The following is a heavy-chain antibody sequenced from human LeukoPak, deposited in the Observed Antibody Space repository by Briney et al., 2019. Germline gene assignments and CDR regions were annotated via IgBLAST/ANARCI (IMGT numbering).Heavy chain of an antibody. Sequence: GGSLRLSCTASGFTFNDYYMSWIRQAPGKGLEWVAYISSGGGNTYYANSVKGRFTISRDNAKNSLYLQMNSLRAEDTAVYYCAREGDYYGSGSYYGHYYYYGMDVWGQGTTVTVSS. CDR3: AREGDYYGSGSYYGHYYYYGMDV. CDR2: ISSGGGNT. J-gene: IGHJ6*02. CDR1: GFTFNDYY. V-gene: IGHV3-11*04. D-gene: IGHD3-10*01.